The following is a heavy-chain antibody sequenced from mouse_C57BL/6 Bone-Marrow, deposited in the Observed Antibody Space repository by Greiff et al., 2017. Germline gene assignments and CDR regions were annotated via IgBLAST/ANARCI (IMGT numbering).Heavy chain of an antibody. CDR2: IYPGNSDT. V-gene: IGHV1-5*01. D-gene: IGHD1-1*01. J-gene: IGHJ4*01. CDR3: TRRYGSSLSYAMDY. CDR1: GYTFTSYW. Sequence: EVQLQESGTVLARPGASVKMSCKTSGYTFTSYWMHWVKQRPGTGLEWIGAIYPGNSDTSYNQKFKGKAKLTAVTSASTAYMELSSLTNEDSAVYYCTRRYGSSLSYAMDYWGQGTSVTVSS.